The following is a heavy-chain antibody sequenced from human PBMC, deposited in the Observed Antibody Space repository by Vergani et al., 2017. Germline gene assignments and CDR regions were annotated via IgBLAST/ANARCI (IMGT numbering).Heavy chain of an antibody. CDR3: ASSRSSSSSWYGSVY. D-gene: IGHD6-13*01. CDR2: ISWNSGSI. Sequence: VQLVESGGGLVKPGGSLRLSCAASGFTFSSYSMNWVRQAPGKGLEWVSGISWNSGSIGYADSVKGRFTISRDNAKNSLYLQMNSLRAEDTALYYCASSRSSSSSWYGSVYWGQGTLVTVSS. J-gene: IGHJ4*02. V-gene: IGHV3-9*01. CDR1: GFTFSSYS.